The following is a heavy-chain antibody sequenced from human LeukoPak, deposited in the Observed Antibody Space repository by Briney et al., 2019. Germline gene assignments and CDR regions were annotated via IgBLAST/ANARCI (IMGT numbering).Heavy chain of an antibody. V-gene: IGHV4-30-2*01. J-gene: IGHJ4*02. D-gene: IGHD6-13*01. CDR2: IYHSGST. Sequence: SETLSLTCTVSGGSISSGGYYWSWIRQPPGKGLEWIGYIYHSGSTYYNPSLKSRVTISVDRSKNQFSLKLSSVTAADTAVYYCARGVAAAAPLGYWGQGTLVTVSS. CDR1: GGSISSGGYY. CDR3: ARGVAAAAPLGY.